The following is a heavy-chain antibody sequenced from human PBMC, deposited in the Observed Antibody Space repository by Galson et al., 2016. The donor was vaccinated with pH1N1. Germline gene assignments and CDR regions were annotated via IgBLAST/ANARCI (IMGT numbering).Heavy chain of an antibody. CDR1: SESFSNYY. D-gene: IGHD2-21*02. J-gene: IGHJ4*02. V-gene: IGHV4-34*01. CDR2: INYGGST. CDR3: ARGGERVCSRGDCPLLDY. Sequence: ETLSLTCAVYSESFSNYYWSWIRQPPGKGLEWIGEINYGGSTNYNPSLMSRVSISIDTSKNQFQLKLRSVTAADTAVYYCARGGERVCSRGDCPLLDYWGQGGLVTVSS.